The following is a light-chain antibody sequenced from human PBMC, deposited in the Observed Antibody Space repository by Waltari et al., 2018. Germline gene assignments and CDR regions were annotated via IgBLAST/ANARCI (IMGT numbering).Light chain of an antibody. Sequence: DIQMTQSPSSLSASVGDIVTITSRASQSISSYLYWYQQKPGKAPKLLIFAASSLESGVPSRFSGSGSGTDFTLTITSLQPEDFATYYCQQSHSAPRTFGQGTKVEIK. V-gene: IGKV1-39*01. CDR2: AAS. CDR3: QQSHSAPRT. CDR1: QSISSY. J-gene: IGKJ1*01.